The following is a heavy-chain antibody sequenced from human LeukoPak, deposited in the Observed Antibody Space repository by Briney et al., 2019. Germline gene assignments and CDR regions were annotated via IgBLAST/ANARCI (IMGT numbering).Heavy chain of an antibody. Sequence: SESLSLTCTVAGGSISIDYCSWIRQPPGKGLEWIRYIFYTVSTNYNPFLKSRVTISVLTSKNRFSLKLSSVTAADTAVYYCATLNGGDDAFDIWGQGTMVTVSS. D-gene: IGHD4-23*01. CDR1: GGSISIDY. CDR2: IFYTVST. V-gene: IGHV4-59*01. CDR3: ATLNGGDDAFDI. J-gene: IGHJ3*02.